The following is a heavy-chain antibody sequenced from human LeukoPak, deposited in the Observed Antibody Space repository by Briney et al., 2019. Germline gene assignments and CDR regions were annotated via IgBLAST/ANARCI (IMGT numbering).Heavy chain of an antibody. D-gene: IGHD1-26*01. Sequence: ASVKVSFKSSGYTFTSYYMHWVRQAPAPGLEWVGISNPSGGSTSYAQKFQGRVTITRDTSTSTVYMELSSLRSEDTAVYYCARLEGATSQFDYWGQGTLVTVSS. CDR3: ARLEGATSQFDY. CDR2: SNPSGGST. CDR1: GYTFTSYY. J-gene: IGHJ4*02. V-gene: IGHV1-46*01.